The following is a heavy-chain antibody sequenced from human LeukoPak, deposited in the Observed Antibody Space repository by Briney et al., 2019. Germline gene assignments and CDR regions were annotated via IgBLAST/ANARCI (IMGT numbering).Heavy chain of an antibody. J-gene: IGHJ3*02. CDR1: GLIFSSYW. Sequence: GGSLRLSCAASGLIFSSYWMTWVRQAPGKGLEWVANIKEDGSAKSYVDSVKGRFTISRDNAKNSLYLQMNSLRVEDTAVYYCARDYDYFSGHNLDAYDIWGQGTTAIVSS. CDR2: IKEDGSAK. CDR3: ARDYDYFSGHNLDAYDI. D-gene: IGHD2-15*01. V-gene: IGHV3-7*01.